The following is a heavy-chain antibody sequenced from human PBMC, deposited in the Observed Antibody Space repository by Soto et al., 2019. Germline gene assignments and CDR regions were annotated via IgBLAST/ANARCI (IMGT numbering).Heavy chain of an antibody. CDR3: AKEGGYCSSTSCYAGGYYYYGMDV. CDR1: GFTFSSYG. CDR2: ISYDGSNK. V-gene: IGHV3-30*18. J-gene: IGHJ6*02. D-gene: IGHD2-2*01. Sequence: QVQLVESGGGVVQPGRSLRLSCAASGFTFSSYGMHWVRQAPGKGLEWVAVISYDGSNKYYADSVKGRFTISRDNSKNTLYLQMNSLRAEDTAVYYCAKEGGYCSSTSCYAGGYYYYGMDVWGQGTTVTVSS.